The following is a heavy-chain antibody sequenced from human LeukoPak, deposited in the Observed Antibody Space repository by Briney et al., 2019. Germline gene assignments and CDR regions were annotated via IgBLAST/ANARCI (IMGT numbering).Heavy chain of an antibody. D-gene: IGHD6-19*01. CDR1: GYTFTGYY. Sequence: ASVKVSCKASGYTFTGYYMHWVRQAPGQGLEWMGWINTNTGNPTYAQGFTGRFVFSLDTSVSTAYLQISSLKAEDTAVYYCARVGAVAGSPLDYWGQGTLVTVSS. CDR2: INTNTGNP. CDR3: ARVGAVAGSPLDY. J-gene: IGHJ4*02. V-gene: IGHV7-4-1*02.